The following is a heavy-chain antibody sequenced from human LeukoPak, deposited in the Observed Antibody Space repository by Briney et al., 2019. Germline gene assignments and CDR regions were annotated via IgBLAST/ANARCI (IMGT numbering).Heavy chain of an antibody. CDR3: ARENDYDDAFDI. V-gene: IGHV3-7*04. CDR1: GFTFSSYS. J-gene: IGHJ3*02. D-gene: IGHD4-17*01. Sequence: GGSLRLSCAASGFTFSSYSMNWVRQAPGKGLEWVANRKQDGSEKYYVDSVKGRFTISRDNAKNSLYLQMNSLRAEDTAVYYCARENDYDDAFDIWGQGTMVTVSS. CDR2: RKQDGSEK.